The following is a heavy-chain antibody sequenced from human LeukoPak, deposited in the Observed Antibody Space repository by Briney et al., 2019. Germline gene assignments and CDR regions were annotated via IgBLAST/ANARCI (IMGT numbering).Heavy chain of an antibody. V-gene: IGHV3-23*01. CDR3: ARDHQWEPGYYFDY. J-gene: IGHJ4*02. Sequence: GGSLRLSCAASEFTFSSYAMQWVRQAPGKGLEWVSGISASGGSTWYADSVKGRFTISRDNSKNTLYLQMNSLRAEDTAVYYCARDHQWEPGYYFDYWGQGTLVTVSS. CDR1: EFTFSSYA. CDR2: ISASGGST. D-gene: IGHD1-26*01.